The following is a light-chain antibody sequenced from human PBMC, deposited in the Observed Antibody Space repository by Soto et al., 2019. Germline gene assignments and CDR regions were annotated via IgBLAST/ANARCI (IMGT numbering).Light chain of an antibody. CDR2: AAS. J-gene: IGKJ1*01. CDR1: QNISSY. V-gene: IGKV1-39*01. Sequence: DIQMTQSPRSLSASVGDRVTITCRASQNISSYLNWYQQKPGKAPKLLISAASSLQSGVPSRFSGSGSGTDFTLTISSLQPEDFAAYYCQHSFSPPWTFGLGTKVEIK. CDR3: QHSFSPPWT.